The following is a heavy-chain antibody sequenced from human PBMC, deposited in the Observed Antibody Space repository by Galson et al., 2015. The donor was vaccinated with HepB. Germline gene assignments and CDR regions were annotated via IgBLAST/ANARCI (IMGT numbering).Heavy chain of an antibody. D-gene: IGHD6-13*01. CDR2: ISSNGGST. Sequence: SLRLSCAASGFTFSSYAMHWVRQAPGKGLEYVSAISSNGGSTYYADSVKGRFTISRDNSKNTLYLQMSSLRAEDTAVYYCVKNSGSWYSEFDYWGQGTLVTVSS. CDR3: VKNSGSWYSEFDY. CDR1: GFTFSSYA. V-gene: IGHV3-64D*06. J-gene: IGHJ4*02.